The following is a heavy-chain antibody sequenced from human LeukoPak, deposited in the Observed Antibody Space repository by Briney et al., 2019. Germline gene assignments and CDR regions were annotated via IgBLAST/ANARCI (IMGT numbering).Heavy chain of an antibody. V-gene: IGHV3-30*03. Sequence: GGSLRLSCAASGFTFSSYGMHWVRQAPGKGLEWVAVISYDGSNKYYADSVKGRFTISRDNSKNTLYLQMNSLRAEDTAVYYCARDVWFRGMEYYYYYYMDVWGKGTTVTVSS. J-gene: IGHJ6*03. CDR2: ISYDGSNK. CDR1: GFTFSSYG. D-gene: IGHD3-10*01. CDR3: ARDVWFRGMEYYYYYYMDV.